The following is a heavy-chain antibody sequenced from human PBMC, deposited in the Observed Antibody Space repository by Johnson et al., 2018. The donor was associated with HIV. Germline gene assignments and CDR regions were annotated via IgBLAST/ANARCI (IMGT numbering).Heavy chain of an antibody. CDR3: ARGLTIFGVVTDAFDI. V-gene: IGHV3-64*01. J-gene: IGHJ3*02. CDR1: GFTFSSYA. D-gene: IGHD3-3*01. CDR2: TSSNGGST. Sequence: VQLVESGGGLVQPGGSLRLSCAASGFTFSSYAMHWVRQAPGKGLEYVSATSSNGGSTYYANSVKGRFTISRDNSKNTLYLQMGSLRAEDMAVYYCARGLTIFGVVTDAFDIWGQGTMVTVSS.